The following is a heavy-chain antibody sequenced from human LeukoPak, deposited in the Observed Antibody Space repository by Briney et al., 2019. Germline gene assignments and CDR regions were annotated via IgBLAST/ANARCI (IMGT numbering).Heavy chain of an antibody. CDR1: GFTFSSYG. Sequence: GRSLRLSCAASGFTFSSYGMHWVRQAPGKGLEWVAVIWYDGSNKYYADSVKGRFTISRDNSKNTLYLQMNSLRAEDTAVYYCARGLGANPPGGYWGQGTLVTVSS. CDR3: ARGLGANPPGGY. J-gene: IGHJ4*02. V-gene: IGHV3-33*01. D-gene: IGHD1-26*01. CDR2: IWYDGSNK.